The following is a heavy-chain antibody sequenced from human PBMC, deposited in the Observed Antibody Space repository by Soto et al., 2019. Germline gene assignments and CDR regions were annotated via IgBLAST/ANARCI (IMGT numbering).Heavy chain of an antibody. D-gene: IGHD3-22*01. CDR1: GFTFSSYG. Sequence: GGSLRLSCAASGFTFSSYGMHWVRQAPGKGLEWVAVISYDGSNEYYADSVKGRFTISRDNSKNTLYLQMNSLRAEDTAVYYCAKDPYYYDSSGYPKGFFDYWGQGTLVTVSS. CDR2: ISYDGSNE. CDR3: AKDPYYYDSSGYPKGFFDY. V-gene: IGHV3-30*18. J-gene: IGHJ4*02.